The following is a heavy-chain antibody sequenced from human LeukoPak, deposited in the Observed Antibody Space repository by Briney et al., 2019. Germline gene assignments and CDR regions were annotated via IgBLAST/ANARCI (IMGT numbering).Heavy chain of an antibody. CDR2: ISGSGDST. CDR3: AKDHFVTSVIDF. Sequence: PGGSLRLSCAASGFTFSSYAMSWVRQAPGKGLEWVSAISGSGDSTYYGDSVKGRFTISRDNSKNTLYLQMNSLRAEDTAVYYCAKDHFVTSVIDFWGQGTLVTVSS. V-gene: IGHV3-23*01. D-gene: IGHD4-11*01. CDR1: GFTFSSYA. J-gene: IGHJ4*02.